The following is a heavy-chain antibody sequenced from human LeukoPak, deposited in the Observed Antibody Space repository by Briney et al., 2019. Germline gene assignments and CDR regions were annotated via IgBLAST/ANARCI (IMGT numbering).Heavy chain of an antibody. CDR2: INTNTGNP. V-gene: IGHV7-4-1*02. J-gene: IGHJ3*02. D-gene: IGHD3-22*01. Sequence: ASMKVSCKASGYTFTSYAMNWVRQAPGQGLEWMGWINTNTGNPTYAQGFTGRFVFSLDTSVSTAYLQISSLKAEDTAVYYCARFRLSITMIVVVDGDAFDIWGQGTMVTVSS. CDR3: ARFRLSITMIVVVDGDAFDI. CDR1: GYTFTSYA.